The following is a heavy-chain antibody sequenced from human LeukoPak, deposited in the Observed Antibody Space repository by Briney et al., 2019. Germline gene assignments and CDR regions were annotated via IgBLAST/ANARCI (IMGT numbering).Heavy chain of an antibody. V-gene: IGHV1-18*01. CDR2: LSAYNGNT. CDR3: ARDLSSSSRYNYYYGMDV. CDR1: GYTFTNYA. J-gene: IGHJ6*02. D-gene: IGHD6-6*01. Sequence: ASVKVSCKASGYTFTNYAISWVRQAPGRGLEWMGWLSAYNGNTNYAQKLQGRVSMTTDTSTSTAYMELRSLRSDDTAVYYCARDLSSSSRYNYYYGMDVWGQGTTVIVSS.